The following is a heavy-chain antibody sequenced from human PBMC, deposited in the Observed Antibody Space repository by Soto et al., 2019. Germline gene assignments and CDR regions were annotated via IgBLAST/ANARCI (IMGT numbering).Heavy chain of an antibody. CDR2: ISASGAST. J-gene: IGHJ4*02. CDR3: AKVEQINGWYYSDY. CDR1: GFTYSSYA. D-gene: IGHD6-19*01. Sequence: WGSLSLSCAASGFTYSSYAITWVRQAPGQGLDWVSAISASGASTYYADSVRGRFTISRDSSKNTLYLQMSSLRVEDTATYHCAKVEQINGWYYSDYWGQGTLVTVSS. V-gene: IGHV3-23*01.